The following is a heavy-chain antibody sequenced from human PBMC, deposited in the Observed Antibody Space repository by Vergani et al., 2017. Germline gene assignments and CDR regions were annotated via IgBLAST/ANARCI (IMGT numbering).Heavy chain of an antibody. V-gene: IGHV1-46*01. D-gene: IGHD2-2*01. CDR1: GYTFTNYY. CDR2: INPSGGST. Sequence: QVLLVQSGAEVKKPGASVRVSCKTSGYTFTNYYIHWVRQAPGQGLEWMGIINPSGGSTTYAQQFQGRLTMTRDTSTSTVYMDLSNLRSEDTAVYYCARDSXGCSSTSCYQSFDYWGQGTLVTVSS. J-gene: IGHJ4*02. CDR3: ARDSXGCSSTSCYQSFDY.